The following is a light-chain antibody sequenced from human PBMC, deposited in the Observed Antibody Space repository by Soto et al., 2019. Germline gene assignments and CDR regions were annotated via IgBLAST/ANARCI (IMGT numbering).Light chain of an antibody. CDR1: QSISSY. CDR2: AAS. J-gene: IGKJ5*01. CDR3: QQSYSTPSIT. V-gene: IGKV1-39*01. Sequence: DIQMTKSPSSLSASVGDRGTITCRVSQSISSYLNWYQQKPGKAPKLLIYAASSLQSGVPSRFSGSGSGTDFTLTISSLQPEDFATYYCQQSYSTPSITFGQGTRLEIK.